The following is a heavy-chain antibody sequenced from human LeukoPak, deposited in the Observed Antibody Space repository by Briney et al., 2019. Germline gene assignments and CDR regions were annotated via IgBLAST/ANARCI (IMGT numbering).Heavy chain of an antibody. CDR2: INHSGST. J-gene: IGHJ5*02. CDR1: GGSFSGYY. V-gene: IGHV4-34*01. CDR3: AREEDYYDSSGYYSNL. Sequence: SSETLSLTCAVYGGSFSGYYWSWIRQPPGKGLEWIGEINHSGSTNYNPSLKSRVTISADTSKNQFSLKLSSVTAADTAVYYCAREEDYYDSSGYYSNLWGQGTLVTVSS. D-gene: IGHD3-22*01.